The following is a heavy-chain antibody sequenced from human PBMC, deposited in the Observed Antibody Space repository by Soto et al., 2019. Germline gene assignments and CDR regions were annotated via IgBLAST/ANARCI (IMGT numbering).Heavy chain of an antibody. V-gene: IGHV3-23*01. CDR1: GLTFGSRA. CDR3: ARGSTESYPGSRIFDF. J-gene: IGHJ4*02. CDR2: ITDNGGDA. D-gene: IGHD3-10*01. Sequence: RGSLRLSCVASGLTFGSRAMSWVRQAPGEGLQWVATITDNGGDAKYADSVRGRFVISRDNSKKTLYLQMTSLTAEGSAMYFCARGSTESYPGSRIFDFWGRGTLVTVSS.